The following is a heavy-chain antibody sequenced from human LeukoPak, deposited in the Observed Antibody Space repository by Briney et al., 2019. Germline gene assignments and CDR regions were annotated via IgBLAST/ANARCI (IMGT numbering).Heavy chain of an antibody. J-gene: IGHJ4*02. V-gene: IGHV1-2*02. CDR3: ARDAYYGSGSYPY. CDR1: GYTFIDYY. D-gene: IGHD3-10*01. CDR2: INPDNGGT. Sequence: ASVKVSCKASGYTFIDYYMHWVRQAPGQGLEWMGWINPDNGGTNYAQNFQGRVTMTRDTSISTAYMELSRLRSDDTAAFYCARDAYYGSGSYPYWGQGTLVTVSS.